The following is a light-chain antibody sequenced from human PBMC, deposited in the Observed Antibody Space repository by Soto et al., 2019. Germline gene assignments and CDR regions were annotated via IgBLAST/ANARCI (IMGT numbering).Light chain of an antibody. J-gene: IGLJ3*02. Sequence: QSALTQPPSASGTPGQRVTISCSGSSSNIGSNTVNWYQQLPGTAPKLLIYSNNQRPSGVPDRFSGSKSGTSASLAISGLQSEDEAEYYCAAWDDSLNGPGFGGGTKVTVL. CDR1: SSNIGSNT. CDR3: AAWDDSLNGPG. V-gene: IGLV1-44*01. CDR2: SNN.